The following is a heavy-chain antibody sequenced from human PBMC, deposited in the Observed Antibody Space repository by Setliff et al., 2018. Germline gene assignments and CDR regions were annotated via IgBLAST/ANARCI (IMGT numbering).Heavy chain of an antibody. CDR1: GFTFSTYW. J-gene: IGHJ5*02. CDR3: ARVGSKPQLSWLDP. Sequence: GGSLRLSCVTSGFTFSTYWMHWVRQAPGQGLVRVARISTYGSSRTNPDSVEGRVTISRDNSRNTLYLQMNRLTAEDTAVYYWARVGSKPQLSWLDPWGQGTLVTVSS. V-gene: IGHV3-74*03. D-gene: IGHD1-26*01. CDR2: ISTYGSSR.